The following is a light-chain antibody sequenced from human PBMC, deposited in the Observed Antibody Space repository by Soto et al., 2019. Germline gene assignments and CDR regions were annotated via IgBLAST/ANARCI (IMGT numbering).Light chain of an antibody. CDR2: RAS. Sequence: EIVLTQSPATLSSSPGERATLSCRASQNIYSNIAWYQQRPGQAPRLLIYRASTRAPGVPDRFSGSGSGTDFTLTISRLEPEDFAVYYCQQYGSSPQTFGQGTKVDIK. CDR3: QQYGSSPQT. J-gene: IGKJ1*01. V-gene: IGKV3-20*01. CDR1: QNIYSN.